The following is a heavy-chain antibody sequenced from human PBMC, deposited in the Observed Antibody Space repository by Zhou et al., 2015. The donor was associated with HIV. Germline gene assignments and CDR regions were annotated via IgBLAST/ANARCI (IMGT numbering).Heavy chain of an antibody. D-gene: IGHD5-24*01. CDR1: GGTFSSYT. Sequence: QVQLVQSGAEVKKPGSSVKVSCKASGGTFSSYTISWVRQAPGQGLEWMGRIIPILGIANYAQKFQGRVTITADKSTSTAYMELSSLRSEDTAVYYCARQPTISYYGMDVWGQGTTVTVSS. V-gene: IGHV1-69*02. CDR3: ARQPTISYYGMDV. CDR2: IIPILGIA. J-gene: IGHJ6*02.